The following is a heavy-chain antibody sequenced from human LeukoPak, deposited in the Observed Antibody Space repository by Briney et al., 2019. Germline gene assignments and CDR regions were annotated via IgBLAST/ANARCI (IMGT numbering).Heavy chain of an antibody. D-gene: IGHD6-19*01. V-gene: IGHV3-33*06. Sequence: PGRSLRLSCAASGFTFSSYGMHWVRQAPGKGLEWVAVIWYDGSNKYYADSVKGRFTISRDNSKNTLYLQMNSLRAEDTAVYYCAKDHQWRIRRNYFDYWGQGTLVTVSS. CDR1: GFTFSSYG. CDR2: IWYDGSNK. J-gene: IGHJ4*02. CDR3: AKDHQWRIRRNYFDY.